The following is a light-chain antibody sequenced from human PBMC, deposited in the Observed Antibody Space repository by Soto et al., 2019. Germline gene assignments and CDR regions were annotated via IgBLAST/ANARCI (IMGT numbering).Light chain of an antibody. V-gene: IGLV2-23*02. CDR3: CSYAGLRV. J-gene: IGLJ3*02. Sequence: QSALTQPASVSGSPGQSITISCTGTSGDVGSYNLVSWYQQHPGKAPKVIIYEVNKRPSGVSNRFSGSKSGNTASLTISGLQAEDEAYYYCCSYAGLRVFGGGTKVTVL. CDR1: SGDVGSYNL. CDR2: EVN.